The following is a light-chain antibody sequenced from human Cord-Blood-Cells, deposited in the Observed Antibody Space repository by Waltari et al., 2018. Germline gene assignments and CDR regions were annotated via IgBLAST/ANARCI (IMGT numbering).Light chain of an antibody. CDR3: QQYYSTPLT. J-gene: IGKJ4*01. CDR2: WAS. CDR1: QSVLYSSNNKNY. V-gene: IGKV4-1*01. Sequence: DIVMTQSPDSLAVSLGERATINCKSSQSVLYSSNNKNYLAGYQQKPGQRPKLRIYWASTRESGVPDRFSGSGSGTDFTLTISSLQAEDVAVYYCQQYYSTPLTFGGGTKVEIK.